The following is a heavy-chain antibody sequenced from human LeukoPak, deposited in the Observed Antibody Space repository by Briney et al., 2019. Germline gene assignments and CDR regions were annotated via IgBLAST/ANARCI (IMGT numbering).Heavy chain of an antibody. D-gene: IGHD4/OR15-4a*01. CDR3: AKARGATYGTYYFDY. CDR2: ISGSGGDT. V-gene: IGHV3-23*01. CDR1: GFTFSSYA. J-gene: IGHJ4*02. Sequence: GGSLRLSCAASGFTFSSYAMNWVRQAPGKGLEWVSISGSGGDTYYADSVKGRFTISRDNSKNTLYLQMNSLRTEDTAVYYCAKARGATYGTYYFDYWGQGTLVTVSS.